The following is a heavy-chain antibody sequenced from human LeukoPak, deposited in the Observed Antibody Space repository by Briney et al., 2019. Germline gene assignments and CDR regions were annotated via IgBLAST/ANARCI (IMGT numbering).Heavy chain of an antibody. CDR1: GFTFGNSW. CDR2: INADGSTA. Sequence: GGSPRLSCAASGFTFGNSWVHWVRRAPGKGLVWVSLINADGSTATYADSVKGRFTISRDNARNTLSLQMNSLTIEDTAVYYCVVVVEPPDSDGFDVWGQGTMITVSS. V-gene: IGHV3-74*01. D-gene: IGHD1-14*01. J-gene: IGHJ3*01. CDR3: VVVVEPPDSDGFDV.